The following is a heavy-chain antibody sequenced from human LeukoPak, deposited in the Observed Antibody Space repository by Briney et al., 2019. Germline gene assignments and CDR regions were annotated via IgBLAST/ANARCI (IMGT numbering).Heavy chain of an antibody. CDR1: GFTFSEYA. CDR2: IGGDASSP. J-gene: IGHJ3*02. V-gene: IGHV3-23*01. D-gene: IGHD6-19*01. CDR3: AKDAVARNGIYDAFDI. Sequence: GGSLRLSCAASGFTFSEYAMSWVRQAPGKGLDWVSVIGGDASSPDYADSVKGRFTISRDNSKGTLFLQMNSLRVEDTAVYYCAKDAVARNGIYDAFDIWGQGTMVTVSS.